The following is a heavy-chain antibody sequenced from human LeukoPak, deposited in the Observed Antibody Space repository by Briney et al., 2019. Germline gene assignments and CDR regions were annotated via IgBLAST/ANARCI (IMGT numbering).Heavy chain of an antibody. CDR2: ILHSGST. Sequence: SETLSLTCAVSGVSITSDTYCWSWIRQPPGKGLEWIGYILHSGSTYYNPSLKSRVTISIDTSKSQFSLKLSSVTAADTAVYYCARTRDFWSGYFDYWGQGTLVTVSS. V-gene: IGHV4-30-2*01. D-gene: IGHD3-3*01. J-gene: IGHJ4*02. CDR3: ARTRDFWSGYFDY. CDR1: GVSITSDTYC.